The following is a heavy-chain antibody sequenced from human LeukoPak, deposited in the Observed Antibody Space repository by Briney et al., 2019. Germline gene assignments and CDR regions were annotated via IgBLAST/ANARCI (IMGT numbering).Heavy chain of an antibody. Sequence: SETLSLTCAVYGGSFSGDYWSWIREPPGKGLDWIGEINHSGGTNYNPSLKSRVTISVDTSRSQFSLNLSSVTAADTAVYYCARGSLDSGYVNFDYWGQGTLVTVSS. CDR2: INHSGGT. V-gene: IGHV4-34*01. CDR1: GGSFSGDY. D-gene: IGHD5-12*01. J-gene: IGHJ4*02. CDR3: ARGSLDSGYVNFDY.